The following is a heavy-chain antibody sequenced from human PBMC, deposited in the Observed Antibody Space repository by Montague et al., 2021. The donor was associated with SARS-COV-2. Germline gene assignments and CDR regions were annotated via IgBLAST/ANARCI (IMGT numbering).Heavy chain of an antibody. J-gene: IGHJ5*02. D-gene: IGHD6-13*01. Sequence: TLSLTCTVSGGSISSGSYFWSWIRQPAGKGLEWIGRIYTSGSTNYNPSLKSRVTISVDTSQNQFSLKLSSVTAADTAVYYCARDAGIAATGLNWFDPWGQGTLVTVSS. CDR2: IYTSGST. CDR1: GGSISSGSYF. CDR3: ARDAGIAATGLNWFDP. V-gene: IGHV4-61*02.